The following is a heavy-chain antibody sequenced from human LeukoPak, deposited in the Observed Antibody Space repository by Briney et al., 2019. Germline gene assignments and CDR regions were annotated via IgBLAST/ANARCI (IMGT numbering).Heavy chain of an antibody. J-gene: IGHJ5*02. CDR1: GGSISSGDYY. V-gene: IGHV4-30-4*08. CDR2: IYYSGST. D-gene: IGHD1-26*01. Sequence: SETLSLXCTVSGGSISSGDYYWSWSRQPPGKGLEWIGYIYYSGSTYYNPSLKSRVTISVDTSKNQFSLKLSSVTAADTAVYYCARGKLLGWFDPWGQGTLVTVSS. CDR3: ARGKLLGWFDP.